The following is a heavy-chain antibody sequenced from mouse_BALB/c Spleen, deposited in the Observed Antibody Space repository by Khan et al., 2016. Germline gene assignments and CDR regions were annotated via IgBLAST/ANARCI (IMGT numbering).Heavy chain of an antibody. V-gene: IGHV1-7*01. Sequence: QVRLQQSGAELAKPGASVKMSCKASDYTFTSYWMHWVKQRPGQGLEWIGYINPSTGYTEYNQKFKDKATLTADKSSSTAYMQLSSLTSEDSAVYYCANGYYEYFDVWGAGTTVTVSS. CDR1: DYTFTSYW. CDR2: INPSTGYT. CDR3: ANGYYEYFDV. J-gene: IGHJ1*01. D-gene: IGHD2-3*01.